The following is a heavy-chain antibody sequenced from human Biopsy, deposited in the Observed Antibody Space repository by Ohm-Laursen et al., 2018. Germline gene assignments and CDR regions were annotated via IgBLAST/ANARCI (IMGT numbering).Heavy chain of an antibody. D-gene: IGHD3-22*01. CDR3: GRREVVITHDAFDT. Sequence: GTLSLTCTVSGGSISSYYWTWIRQPPGKGLEWIGYVSDRGSTNYNPSLRGRVSISVDTSNRQFSLRLTSVTAADTAVYYCGRREVVITHDAFDTWGQGTMVTVSS. CDR1: GGSISSYY. V-gene: IGHV4-59*08. J-gene: IGHJ3*02. CDR2: VSDRGST.